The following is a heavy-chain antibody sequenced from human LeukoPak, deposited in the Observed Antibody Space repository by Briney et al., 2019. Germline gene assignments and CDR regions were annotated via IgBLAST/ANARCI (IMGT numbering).Heavy chain of an antibody. CDR3: ATDQRYAFDY. J-gene: IGHJ4*02. V-gene: IGHV3-48*02. D-gene: IGHD3-9*01. CDR2: IRTTAEGAKYE. CDR1: GFSFTDYP. Sequence: GGALRLSCGTSGFSFTDYPMNWVRQDPREGGEWISNIRTTAEGAKYEYYADSVKGRVTISRDDGKNTLYLHMNSLRDDDTAVYYCATDQRYAFDYWGQGILVTVSS.